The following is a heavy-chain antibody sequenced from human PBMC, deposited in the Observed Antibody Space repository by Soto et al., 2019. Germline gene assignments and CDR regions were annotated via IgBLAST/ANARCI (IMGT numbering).Heavy chain of an antibody. CDR2: VSGDGYAS. CDR3: AKRHYYGSGSFALAT. J-gene: IGHJ4*03. Sequence: EVRLLESGGGLVQPGGSLRLSCAGSGFTFSSNAMSWVRQAPGKGLAWVSSVSGDGYASDYADSVKGRFPVSRHNSKNTLYLQMNSLRAEDTAVYYCAKRHYYGSGSFALATWGQGTLVTVSS. D-gene: IGHD3-10*01. CDR1: GFTFSSNA. V-gene: IGHV3-23*01.